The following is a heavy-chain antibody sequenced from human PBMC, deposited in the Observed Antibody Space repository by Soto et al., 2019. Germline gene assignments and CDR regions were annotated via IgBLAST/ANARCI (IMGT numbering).Heavy chain of an antibody. J-gene: IGHJ6*03. CDR3: ARDHGTLPATYYYYYMDV. CDR1: GGSISSGGYY. D-gene: IGHD2-2*01. CDR2: IYYSGST. Sequence: LCGGSISSGGYYWSWIRQPPGKGLEWIGYIYYSGSTYYNPSLKSRVTISVDTSKNQFSLKLSSVTAADTAVYYCARDHGTLPATYYYYYMDVWGKGTTVTVSS. V-gene: IGHV4-31*02.